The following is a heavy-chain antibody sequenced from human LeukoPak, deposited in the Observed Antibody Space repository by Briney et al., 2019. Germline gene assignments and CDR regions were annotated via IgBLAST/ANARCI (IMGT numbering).Heavy chain of an antibody. Sequence: GGSLRLSCAASGFTFSSYAMSWVRQAPGKGLRWVSAIRGSGGGTYYADSVKGRFTISRDNSKNTLYLQMNSLRDEDTALYYCAKAGIGVVGYFDYWGQGTLVTVSS. CDR1: GFTFSSYA. V-gene: IGHV3-23*01. J-gene: IGHJ4*02. CDR2: IRGSGGGT. CDR3: AKAGIGVVGYFDY. D-gene: IGHD6-19*01.